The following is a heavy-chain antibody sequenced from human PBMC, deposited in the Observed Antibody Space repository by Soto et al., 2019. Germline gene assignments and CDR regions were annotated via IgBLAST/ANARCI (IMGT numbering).Heavy chain of an antibody. D-gene: IGHD2-2*01. V-gene: IGHV4-34*01. CDR2: INHSGST. CDR3: ARGRRDIVVVPASKGRYFDY. CDR1: GGSFSGYY. J-gene: IGHJ4*02. Sequence: QVQLQQWGAGLSKPSETLSLTCAVYGGSFSGYYWSWIRQPPGKGLEWIGEINHSGSTNYNPSLKSRVTISVDTSKNQFSLKLSSVTAADTAVYYCARGRRDIVVVPASKGRYFDYWGQGTLVTVSS.